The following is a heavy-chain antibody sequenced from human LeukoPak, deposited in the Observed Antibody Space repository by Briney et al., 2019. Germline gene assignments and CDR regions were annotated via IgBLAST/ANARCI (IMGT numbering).Heavy chain of an antibody. D-gene: IGHD6-13*01. CDR1: GFTFSSYW. J-gene: IGHJ3*02. V-gene: IGHV3-7*03. CDR2: IKQDGSEK. CDR3: ARDLMSPTPESESSWYDAFDI. Sequence: PGGSLRLSCAASGFTFSSYWMSWVRQAPGKGLEWVANIKQDGSEKYYVDSVKGRFTISRDNAKNSLYLQMNSLRAEDTAVYYCARDLMSPTPESESSWYDAFDIWGQGTMVTVSS.